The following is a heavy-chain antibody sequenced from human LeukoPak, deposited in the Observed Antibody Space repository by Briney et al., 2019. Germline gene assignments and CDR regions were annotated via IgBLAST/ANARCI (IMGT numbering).Heavy chain of an antibody. D-gene: IGHD3-9*01. V-gene: IGHV4-34*01. CDR1: GGSFSGYY. J-gene: IGHJ5*02. Sequence: SETLSLTCAVYGGSFSGYYWSWIRQPPVKGLEWIGEINHSGSTNYNPSLKSRVTISVDTSKNQFSLKLSSVTAADTAVYYCARVFYWFDPWGQGTLVTVSS. CDR2: INHSGST. CDR3: ARVFYWFDP.